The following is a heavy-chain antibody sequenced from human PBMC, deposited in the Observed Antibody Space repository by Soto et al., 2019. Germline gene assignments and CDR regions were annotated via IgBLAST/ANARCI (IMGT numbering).Heavy chain of an antibody. CDR3: ARAQCSSTTCYVDY. CDR1: GGSFNGYY. D-gene: IGHD2-2*01. CDR2: IHHSGST. J-gene: IGHJ4*02. V-gene: IGHV4-34*01. Sequence: QMQLQQWGAGLLKPSETLSLTCAVYGGSFNGYYCTWIRQPPGKGLEWIGEIHHSGSTNYNPSLKSRVTISVDTSKNQFSLRLSSVTAADTAVYYCARAQCSSTTCYVDYWGQGTLATVSS.